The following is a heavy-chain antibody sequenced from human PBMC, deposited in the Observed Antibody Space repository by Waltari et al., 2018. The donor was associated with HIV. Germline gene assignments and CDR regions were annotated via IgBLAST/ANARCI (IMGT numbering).Heavy chain of an antibody. V-gene: IGHV3-9*01. J-gene: IGHJ5*01. CDR1: GFTFDDYP. CDR2: ISWNSGIT. CDR3: AKGGSHLTIFEAWFDS. D-gene: IGHD3-3*01. Sequence: EVQLVESGGGLVQPGRSLRLSCAASGFTFDDYPMHWVRQSPGKGREWGSGISWNSGITDYGDSVKGRFTISRDNAKNSLYLQMNSLTVEDTAFYYCAKGGSHLTIFEAWFDSWGQGTLVTVSS.